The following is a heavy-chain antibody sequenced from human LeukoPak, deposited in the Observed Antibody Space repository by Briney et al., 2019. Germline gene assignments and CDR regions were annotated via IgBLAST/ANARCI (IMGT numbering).Heavy chain of an antibody. CDR1: GYIFTTYW. CDR3: ARHLGGRIAAAGAVLSL. V-gene: IGHV5-51*01. Sequence: GESLKISCKASGYIFTTYWIGWVRQMPGKGLEWLGIIYPGDSDARYSPSFQGQVTISVDKSVNTAYLQWSSLRASDTAMYYCARHLGGRIAAAGAVLSLWGQGTLVTVSS. J-gene: IGHJ4*02. D-gene: IGHD6-13*01. CDR2: IYPGDSDA.